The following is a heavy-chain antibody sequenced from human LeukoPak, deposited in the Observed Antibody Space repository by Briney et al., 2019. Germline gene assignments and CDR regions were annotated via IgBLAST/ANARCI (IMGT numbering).Heavy chain of an antibody. D-gene: IGHD6-13*01. CDR2: ISSRGGTT. CDR1: GFTFSNYA. CDR3: AKTGGIAAAH. V-gene: IGHV3-23*01. J-gene: IGHJ4*02. Sequence: GGSLRLSCAASGFTFSNYAMSWVRQAPGKGLEWVSGISSRGGTTYYTDSVKGRFTISRDNSKNTLYLQMNSLRAEDTAVYYCAKTGGIAAAHWGQGTLVTVSS.